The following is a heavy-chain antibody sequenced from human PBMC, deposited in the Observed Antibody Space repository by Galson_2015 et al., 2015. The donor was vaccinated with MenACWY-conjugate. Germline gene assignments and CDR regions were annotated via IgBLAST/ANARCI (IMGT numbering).Heavy chain of an antibody. CDR3: AKRLDFSHFTPFDS. CDR2: ISGSAGST. J-gene: IGHJ4*02. Sequence: SLRLSCAASGFTFSSYAMTWVRQAPGKGLEWVSTISGSAGSTYYADSVKGRFTISRDKSKNTLYLQMTSLRVEDTAVYFCAKRLDFSHFTPFDSWGQCTLVTVSS. D-gene: IGHD3-3*01. V-gene: IGHV3-23*01. CDR1: GFTFSSYA.